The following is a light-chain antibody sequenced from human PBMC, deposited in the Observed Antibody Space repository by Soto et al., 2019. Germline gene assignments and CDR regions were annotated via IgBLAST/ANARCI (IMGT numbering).Light chain of an antibody. CDR1: QNIYSN. V-gene: IGKV3-15*01. Sequence: IVMTQSPATLSVSPCERATLFCRASQNIYSNVAWYQQRPGQAPRLLIYRASTRATGIPARFSGTGSGTDFTLTINNLEPEDFAVYYCQVRTNWSIAFGRGTRLEIK. J-gene: IGKJ5*01. CDR3: QVRTNWSIA. CDR2: RAS.